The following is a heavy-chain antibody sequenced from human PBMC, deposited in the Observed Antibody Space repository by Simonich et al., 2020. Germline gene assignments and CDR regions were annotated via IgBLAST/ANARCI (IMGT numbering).Heavy chain of an antibody. CDR2: ISSSGSTI. CDR1: GFTFSRYD. V-gene: IGHV3-48*03. D-gene: IGHD5-12*01. J-gene: IGHJ3*02. CDR3: AREKWLRFAFDI. Sequence: QPGGSLRLSCAASGFTFSRYDMNWVRQAPGKGLEWVSYISSSGSTIYYADSVKGRFTISRDNAKNSLYLQMNSLRAEDTAVYYCAREKWLRFAFDIWGQGTMVTVSS.